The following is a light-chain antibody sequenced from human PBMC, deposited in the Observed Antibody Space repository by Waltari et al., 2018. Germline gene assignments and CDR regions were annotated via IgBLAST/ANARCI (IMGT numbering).Light chain of an antibody. CDR2: DNN. CDR1: ISNIGSYY. J-gene: IGLJ2*01. Sequence: QSVLTQPPSVSAAPGQKVTISCSGSISNIGSYYVSWYHQLPGAAPKLLIYDNNRRPSGIPDRFSASKSGTSATLGITGLQSGDEADYYCATWDNSLSEVVFGGGTKLTVL. CDR3: ATWDNSLSEVV. V-gene: IGLV1-51*01.